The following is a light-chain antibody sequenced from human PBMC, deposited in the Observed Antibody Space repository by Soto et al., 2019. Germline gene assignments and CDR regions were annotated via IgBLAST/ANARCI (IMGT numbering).Light chain of an antibody. CDR1: QTVGTR. CDR3: QQHDSWPLYT. Sequence: EIMMTQSPATLSVSPGERATLSCRASQTVGTRLAWYQQKPGQAPRLLIYGASTRATDIPARFSGSGSGTEFTLTISSVQAEDFAVYFCQQHDSWPLYTFGQETKVEIK. CDR2: GAS. J-gene: IGKJ2*01. V-gene: IGKV3-15*01.